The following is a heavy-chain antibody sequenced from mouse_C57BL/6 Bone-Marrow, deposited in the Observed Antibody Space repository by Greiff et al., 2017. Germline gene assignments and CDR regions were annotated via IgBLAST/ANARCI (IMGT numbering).Heavy chain of an antibody. CDR2: ISYDGSN. CDR1: GYSITSGYY. V-gene: IGHV3-6*01. J-gene: IGHJ3*01. D-gene: IGHD3-2*02. CDR3: ASPLDSSGPFAY. Sequence: EVKLMESGPGLVKPSQSLSLTCSVTGYSITSGYYWNWLRQFPGNKLEWMGYISYDGSNNYNPSLKNRISITRDTSKNQFFLKLNSVTTEDTATYYCASPLDSSGPFAYWGQGTLVTVSA.